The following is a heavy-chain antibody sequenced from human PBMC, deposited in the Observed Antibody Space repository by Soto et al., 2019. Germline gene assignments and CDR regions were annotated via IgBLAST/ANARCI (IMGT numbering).Heavy chain of an antibody. CDR2: ISAYNGNT. CDR1: GYTITSYG. V-gene: IGHV1-18*01. Sequence: ASLKGYCKTSGYTITSYGSSWVRQTPGQGLEWMGWISAYNGNTNYAQKLQGRVTMTTDTSTSTAYMELRSLRSDDTAVYYCAREANWNYFGSDYWGKGSLVTVSS. D-gene: IGHD1-7*01. J-gene: IGHJ4*02. CDR3: AREANWNYFGSDY.